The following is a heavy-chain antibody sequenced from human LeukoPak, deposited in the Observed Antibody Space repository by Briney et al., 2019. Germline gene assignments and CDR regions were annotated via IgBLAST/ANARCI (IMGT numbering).Heavy chain of an antibody. CDR1: GFTFKAFR. CDR3: ARVSRYRPN. Sequence: GGSLRLSCSVSGFTFKAFRMHWVRQAPGKGLEWVAFISEDGDNDSYADSVKGRFTISRDNYENTLHLQMNSLRSEDTAVYYCARVSRYRPNWGQGTLVTVSS. D-gene: IGHD3-16*02. V-gene: IGHV3-30*03. J-gene: IGHJ4*02. CDR2: ISEDGDND.